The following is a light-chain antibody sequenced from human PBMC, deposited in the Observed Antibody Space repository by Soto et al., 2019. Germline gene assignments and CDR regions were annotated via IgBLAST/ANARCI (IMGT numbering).Light chain of an antibody. Sequence: QLVLTQPPSASGTPGQRVTISCSGSSSNIGSNTVSWYQHLPRTAPKLLIYSNNQRPSGVPDRFSGSKSGTSASLAISGLQSEDEADYYCAAWDDSLNGWVFGGGTKLTVL. CDR3: AAWDDSLNGWV. CDR1: SSNIGSNT. V-gene: IGLV1-44*01. CDR2: SNN. J-gene: IGLJ3*02.